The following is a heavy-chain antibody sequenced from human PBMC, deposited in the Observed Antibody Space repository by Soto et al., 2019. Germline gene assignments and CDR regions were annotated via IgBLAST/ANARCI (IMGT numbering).Heavy chain of an antibody. D-gene: IGHD4-17*01. CDR2: IKAYSGNT. CDR3: AIADDGDGDY. CDR1: GYTFPTST. V-gene: IGHV1-18*01. Sequence: QLQLVQSGAEAKKPGASVKVSCTAPGYTFPTSTIRWVLHAPGQGLERMGWIKAYSGNTKYRQKPQGRVNMTTDTSTNTAYMELRSLTTDDTALYSCAIADDGDGDYWGQGTLVTVSS. J-gene: IGHJ4*02.